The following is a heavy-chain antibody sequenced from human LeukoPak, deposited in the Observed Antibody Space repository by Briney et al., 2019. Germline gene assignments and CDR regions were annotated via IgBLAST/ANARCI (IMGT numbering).Heavy chain of an antibody. CDR3: ARGTVVSWSAFDI. CDR1: GFTFSTYA. Sequence: QFGGSLRLSCAASGFTFSTYAMSWVRQAPGKGLEWVSGISSSGGSTHYTDSVKGRFTISRDNSKNTLYLQMNSLRAEDTAAYYCARGTVVSWSAFDIWGQGTMVTVSS. V-gene: IGHV3-23*01. CDR2: ISSSGGST. J-gene: IGHJ3*02. D-gene: IGHD3-16*01.